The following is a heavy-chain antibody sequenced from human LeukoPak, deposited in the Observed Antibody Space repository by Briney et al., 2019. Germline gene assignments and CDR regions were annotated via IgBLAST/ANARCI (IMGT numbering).Heavy chain of an antibody. V-gene: IGHV3-23*01. J-gene: IGHJ4*02. CDR2: ICGSGGST. CDR3: AKEYYDFWSGYPHDY. D-gene: IGHD3-3*01. CDR1: GFTFSSYA. Sequence: GGSLRLSCAASGFTFSSYATSWVRQAPGKGLEWVSVICGSGGSTYYADSVKGRFTISRDNSKNTLYLQMNSLRAEDTAVYYCAKEYYDFWSGYPHDYWGQGTLVTVSS.